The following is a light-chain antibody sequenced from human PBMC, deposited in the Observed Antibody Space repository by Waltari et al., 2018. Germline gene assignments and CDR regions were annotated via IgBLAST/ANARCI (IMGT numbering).Light chain of an antibody. V-gene: IGKV1-39*01. CDR2: GAS. Sequence: DIQMTQSPSSLSASVGDRVTITCRASQNINNYLNWYQQKPGKAPKLLIYGASNLQSGVPSRFSGSGSGTEFTLTISSLQPGDFATYYCQQFDSHPLTFGGGTKVEI. J-gene: IGKJ4*01. CDR1: QNINNY. CDR3: QQFDSHPLT.